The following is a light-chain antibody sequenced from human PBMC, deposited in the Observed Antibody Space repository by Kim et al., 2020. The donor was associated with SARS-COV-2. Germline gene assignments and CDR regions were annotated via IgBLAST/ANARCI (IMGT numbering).Light chain of an antibody. CDR1: PGAANY. CDR2: AAT. J-gene: IGKJ1*01. Sequence: GARVTITCRTGPGAANYLAWYKQKPGKAPQLLIYAATTLQSGISSRFNGSGSGSDFTFTVTSLQPDDVRTYYCQKYSVFGQGTKVDIK. CDR3: QKYSV. V-gene: IGKV1-27*01.